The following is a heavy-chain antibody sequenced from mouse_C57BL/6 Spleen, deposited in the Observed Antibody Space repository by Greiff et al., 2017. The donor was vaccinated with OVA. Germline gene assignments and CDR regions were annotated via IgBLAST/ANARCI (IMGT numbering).Heavy chain of an antibody. J-gene: IGHJ4*01. CDR2: ISDGGSYT. Sequence: EVKLVESGGGLVKPGGSLKLSCAASGFTFSSYAMSWVRQTPEKRLEWVATISDGGSYTSYPDNVKGRFPISRDNAKNNLYLQMSHLKSEDTAMYYCARAYYDYGYAMDYWGQGTSVTVSS. CDR1: GFTFSSYA. CDR3: ARAYYDYGYAMDY. V-gene: IGHV5-4*03. D-gene: IGHD2-4*01.